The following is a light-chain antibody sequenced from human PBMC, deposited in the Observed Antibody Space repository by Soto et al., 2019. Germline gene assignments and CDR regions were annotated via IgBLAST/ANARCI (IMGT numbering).Light chain of an antibody. CDR3: SSYTTSSTLLYV. CDR2: EVS. V-gene: IGLV2-14*01. J-gene: IGLJ1*01. Sequence: QSALTQPASVSGSPGQSITISCTGTSSDVGGYNSVSWYQQHPGKAPKLMIYEVSNRPSGVSNRFSGSKSGNTASLTISGLQDEDEADYYCSSYTTSSTLLYVFGTGTQLTVL. CDR1: SSDVGGYNS.